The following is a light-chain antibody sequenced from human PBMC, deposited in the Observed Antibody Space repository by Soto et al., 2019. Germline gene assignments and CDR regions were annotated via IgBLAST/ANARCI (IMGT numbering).Light chain of an antibody. CDR2: AAS. V-gene: IGKV1-27*01. CDR3: QHCQPYGDSPPLT. J-gene: IGKJ4*01. Sequence: DIQMTQSPSSLSASVGDRVTITCRASLPISNYLAWYQQKPGKIPNLLIYAASTLQAGVPSRFSGSGSGTDFTLTISRLEPEDFAVYYCQHCQPYGDSPPLTFGGGTKVDIK. CDR1: LPISNY.